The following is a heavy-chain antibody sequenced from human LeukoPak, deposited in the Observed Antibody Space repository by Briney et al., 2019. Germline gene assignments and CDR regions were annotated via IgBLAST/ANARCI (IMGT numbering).Heavy chain of an antibody. CDR3: ARAPSEIGGYYPEYFRH. D-gene: IGHD3-3*01. CDR2: IKSDGST. V-gene: IGHV3-74*01. CDR1: GFTFSNYW. Sequence: PGGSLRLSCAASGFTFSNYWMHWVRQAPAKGLVWVSRIKSDGSTNYADSVKGRFTISRDNAKNTLSLQMNSLRPEDTGVYYCARAPSEIGGYYPEYFRHWGQGTLVTVSS. J-gene: IGHJ1*01.